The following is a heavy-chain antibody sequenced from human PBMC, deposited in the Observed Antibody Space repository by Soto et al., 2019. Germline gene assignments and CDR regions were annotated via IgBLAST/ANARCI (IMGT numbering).Heavy chain of an antibody. CDR2: VSATAGST. D-gene: IGHD3-16*01. V-gene: IGHV3-23*04. CDR1: GFTFSNYA. J-gene: IGHJ4*02. Sequence: DVQLVDSGGGLVQPGGSLRLSCAASGFTFSNYAMSWVRQAPGKGLEWVSLVSATAGSTYYTDSVKGRFTIARYNSRNAVYLQMNSLRADATGVYYCAKDRLAGGLVYWGQGTLVTASS. CDR3: AKDRLAGGLVY.